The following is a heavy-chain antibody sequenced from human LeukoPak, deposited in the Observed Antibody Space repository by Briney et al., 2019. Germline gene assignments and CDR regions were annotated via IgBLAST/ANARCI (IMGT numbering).Heavy chain of an antibody. Sequence: ASVSVSCTPSVYTFTSYYMHWVRQAPGQGLEWMGIINPSGGSTSYAQKFQGRVTMTRDTSTSTVYMELSSLRSEDTAVYYCGRASGLPFTMTLDYWGQGTLVTVSS. J-gene: IGHJ4*02. V-gene: IGHV1-46*01. CDR1: VYTFTSYY. D-gene: IGHD3-22*01. CDR3: GRASGLPFTMTLDY. CDR2: INPSGGST.